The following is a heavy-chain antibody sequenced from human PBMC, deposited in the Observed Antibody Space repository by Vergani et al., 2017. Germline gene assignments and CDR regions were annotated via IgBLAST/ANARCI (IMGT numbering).Heavy chain of an antibody. V-gene: IGHV3-53*01. J-gene: IGHJ4*02. Sequence: EVQLVESGGGLIQPGGSLRLSCAASGFTVSSNHMSWVRQAPGKGLEWVSFIYSAGSTYYAGSVKGRFTISRDNSKNTLYLQMNSLRAEDTAVYYCARARGSDYDYWGQGTLVTVSS. CDR1: GFTVSSNH. D-gene: IGHD1-26*01. CDR2: IYSAGST. CDR3: ARARGSDYDY.